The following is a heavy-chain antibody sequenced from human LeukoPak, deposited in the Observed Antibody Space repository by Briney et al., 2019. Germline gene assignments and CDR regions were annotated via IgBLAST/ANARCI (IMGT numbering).Heavy chain of an antibody. CDR1: GYTFTGYY. CDR3: ARGNSSSWWKGGSGDAFDI. D-gene: IGHD6-13*01. V-gene: IGHV1-2*02. J-gene: IGHJ3*02. Sequence: ASVKVSCKASGYTFTGYYMHWVRQAPGQGLEWMGWINPNSGGTNYAQKFQGRVTMTRDTSISTAYMEVSRLRSDDTAVYYCARGNSSSWWKGGSGDAFDIWGQGTMVTVSS. CDR2: INPNSGGT.